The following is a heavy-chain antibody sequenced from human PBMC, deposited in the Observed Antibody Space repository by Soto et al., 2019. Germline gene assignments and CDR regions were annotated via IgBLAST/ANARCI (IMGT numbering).Heavy chain of an antibody. CDR3: ARRYSGTEDDNWFDP. D-gene: IGHD1-26*01. Sequence: SETLSLTCAVYGWSFSGYYWSWIRQPPGKGLEWIGYIYYSGSTNYNPSLKSRVTISVDTSKNQFSLKLSSVTAADTALYYCARRYSGTEDDNWFDPWGQGTLVTVSS. CDR1: GWSFSGYY. CDR2: IYYSGST. V-gene: IGHV4-59*08. J-gene: IGHJ5*02.